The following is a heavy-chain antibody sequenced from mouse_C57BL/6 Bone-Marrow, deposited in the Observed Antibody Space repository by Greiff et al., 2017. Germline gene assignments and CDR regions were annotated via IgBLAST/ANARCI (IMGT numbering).Heavy chain of an antibody. CDR2: IDPSDSYT. CDR3: ARGKHYYGSSPYYFDY. Sequence: QVQLQQPGAELVRPGTSVKLSCKASGYTFTSYWMHWVKQRPGQGLEWIGVIDPSDSYTNYNQKFKGKATLTVDTSSSTAYMQLSSLTSEDSAVYYCARGKHYYGSSPYYFDYWGQGTTLTVSS. J-gene: IGHJ2*01. V-gene: IGHV1-59*01. D-gene: IGHD1-1*01. CDR1: GYTFTSYW.